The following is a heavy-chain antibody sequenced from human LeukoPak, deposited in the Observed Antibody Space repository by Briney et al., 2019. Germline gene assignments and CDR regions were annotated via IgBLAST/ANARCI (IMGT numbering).Heavy chain of an antibody. CDR2: ISYDGSNK. CDR1: GFTFSNYA. J-gene: IGHJ4*02. Sequence: GGSLRLSCAASGFTFSNYAMHWVRQAPGKGLEWVALISYDGSNKCYADSVKGRFTISRDNSKNTLYLQMNSLRGEDTAVYYCARGAPSNYDFWSGPFDYWGQGSLVTVSS. V-gene: IGHV3-30-3*01. CDR3: ARGAPSNYDFWSGPFDY. D-gene: IGHD3-3*01.